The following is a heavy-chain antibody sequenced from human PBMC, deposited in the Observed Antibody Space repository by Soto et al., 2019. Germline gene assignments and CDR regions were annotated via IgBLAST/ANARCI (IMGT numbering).Heavy chain of an antibody. CDR1: GGSISSYY. CDR3: ARDTRGGVGATPYYYYYGMDV. CDR2: IYYSGST. V-gene: IGHV4-59*01. D-gene: IGHD1-26*01. Sequence: SETLSLTCTVSGGSISSYYWSWIRQPPGKGLEWIGYIYYSGSTNYNPSLKSRVTISVDTSKNQFSLKLSSVTAADTAVYYCARDTRGGVGATPYYYYYGMDVWGQGTTVTFSS. J-gene: IGHJ6*02.